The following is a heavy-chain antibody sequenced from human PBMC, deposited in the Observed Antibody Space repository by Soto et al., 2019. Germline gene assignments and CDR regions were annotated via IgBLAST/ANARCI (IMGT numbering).Heavy chain of an antibody. V-gene: IGHV3-7*03. CDR2: IPQDGVDG. CDR1: GFTFSMYS. Sequence: GGSLRLSCEVSGFTFSMYSMSWVRQSPGKGLEWVAKIPQDGVDGHYADSVKGRFTISRDNGKNSLYLQLNNLRAEDTAVYYCARVLLILPAHDFFYGSDVWGRGATVTVSS. CDR3: ARVLLILPAHDFFYGSDV. D-gene: IGHD2-21*02. J-gene: IGHJ6*02.